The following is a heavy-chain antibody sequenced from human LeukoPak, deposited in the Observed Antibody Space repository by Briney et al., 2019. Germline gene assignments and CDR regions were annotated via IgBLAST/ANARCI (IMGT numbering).Heavy chain of an antibody. CDR3: ATFYDSSGYYWPGWFDP. Sequence: ASVKVSCKVSGYTLTELSMHWVRQAPGKGLEWMGGFDPEDGETIYAQKFQGRVTMTEDTSTDTAYMELSSLRSEDTAVYYCATFYDSSGYYWPGWFDPWGQGTLVTVSS. J-gene: IGHJ5*02. CDR1: GYTLTELS. V-gene: IGHV1-24*01. CDR2: FDPEDGET. D-gene: IGHD3-22*01.